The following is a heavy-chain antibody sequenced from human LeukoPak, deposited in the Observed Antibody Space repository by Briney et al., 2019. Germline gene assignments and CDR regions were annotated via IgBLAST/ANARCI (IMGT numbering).Heavy chain of an antibody. D-gene: IGHD3-3*01. CDR1: GYTFTSYY. V-gene: IGHV1-46*01. Sequence: ASVKVSCKASGYTFTSYYIHWVRQAPGQGLGWMGIINPSGGRTNYAQKFQGRLTMTRDMSTSTVYMELSSLRSEDTAVYYCARDFWGESGYPDAFDIWGQGTMVTVSS. CDR3: ARDFWGESGYPDAFDI. CDR2: INPSGGRT. J-gene: IGHJ3*02.